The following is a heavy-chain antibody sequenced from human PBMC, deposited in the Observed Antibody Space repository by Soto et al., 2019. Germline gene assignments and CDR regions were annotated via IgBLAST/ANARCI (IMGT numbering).Heavy chain of an antibody. J-gene: IGHJ4*02. CDR1: GFSLSTYHMG. D-gene: IGHD4-17*01. V-gene: IGHV2-5*02. CDR3: AHAGDYDLLTFDH. Sequence: QITLKESGPTLVRPAQTLTLTCDFSGFSLSTYHMGVAWIRQPPGKALEWLALIYWDDDKRYSPSLKDRLAISKCTSSNQVVLTITNGDPGDTATYFCAHAGDYDLLTFDHWGPGTLVTVSS. CDR2: IYWDDDK.